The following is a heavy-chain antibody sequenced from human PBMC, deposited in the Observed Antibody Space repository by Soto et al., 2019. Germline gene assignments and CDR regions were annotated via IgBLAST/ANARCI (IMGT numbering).Heavy chain of an antibody. J-gene: IGHJ4*02. Sequence: QVQLVQSGPEVKQPGASVKVSCKASVYTFASYGVTWVRQAPGQGLEWMGWISVYNGNTNYAQKLQGRVSMTADTYTNTAYMELRSLRSGDTAVYFCARDRSSSWYGDHWGQGTLVTVSS. D-gene: IGHD6-13*01. CDR1: VYTFASYG. V-gene: IGHV1-18*01. CDR3: ARDRSSSWYGDH. CDR2: ISVYNGNT.